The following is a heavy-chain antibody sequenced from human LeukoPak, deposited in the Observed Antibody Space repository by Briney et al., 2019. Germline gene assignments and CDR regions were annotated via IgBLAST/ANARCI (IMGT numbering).Heavy chain of an antibody. CDR1: GFTFSDYY. V-gene: IGHV3-11*01. CDR3: ARLRRITGTTWFDP. CDR2: ISSGSTI. Sequence: GGSLRLSCAASGFTFSDYYMSWIRQAPGKGLEWVSYISSGSTIYYADSVKGRFTISRDNAKNSLYLQMNSLRAGDTAVYYCARLRRITGTTWFDPWGQGTLVTVSS. D-gene: IGHD1-7*01. J-gene: IGHJ5*02.